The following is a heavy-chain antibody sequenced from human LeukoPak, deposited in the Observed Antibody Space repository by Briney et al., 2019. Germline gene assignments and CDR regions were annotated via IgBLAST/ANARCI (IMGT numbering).Heavy chain of an antibody. Sequence: SETLSLTCTVSGDSISSFYWSWIRQAAGKGLEWIRRIYSSATTNYNPSLKSRVIMSLDTSKNQFSLTLSSVTAADTAVYYCAKERVGSCSGSRCWYFEYWGQGSLVTVSS. CDR1: GDSISSFY. CDR2: IYSSATT. D-gene: IGHD6-19*01. J-gene: IGHJ4*02. CDR3: AKERVGSCSGSRCWYFEY. V-gene: IGHV4-4*07.